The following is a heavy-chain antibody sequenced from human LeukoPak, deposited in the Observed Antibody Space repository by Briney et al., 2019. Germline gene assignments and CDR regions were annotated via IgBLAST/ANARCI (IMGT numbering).Heavy chain of an antibody. CDR3: ARARTYYDILTGYYDLGYYYMDV. CDR1: GFTFSSYS. Sequence: GGSLRLSCAASGFTFSSYSMNWVRQAPGKGLEWVSSISSSSSYIYYADSVKGRFTISRDNAKNSLYLQMNSLRAEDTAVYYCARARTYYDILTGYYDLGYYYMDVWGKGTTVTVSS. V-gene: IGHV3-21*01. J-gene: IGHJ6*03. CDR2: ISSSSSYI. D-gene: IGHD3-9*01.